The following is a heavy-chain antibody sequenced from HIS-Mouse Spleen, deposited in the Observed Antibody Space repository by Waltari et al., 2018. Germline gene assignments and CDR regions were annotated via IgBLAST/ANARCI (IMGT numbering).Heavy chain of an antibody. D-gene: IGHD6-13*01. Sequence: QLQLQESGPGLVKPSETLSLTCTVSGGSISSSSYYWGWIRQPPGKGLEWIGRIYSSGITYVNPSFRRRVTISVDTSTNQFSLTLSSAPAAGTAVYYCARETPYSSSWYDWYFDLWGRGTLVTVSS. V-gene: IGHV4-39*07. CDR3: ARETPYSSSWYDWYFDL. CDR1: GGSISSSSYY. J-gene: IGHJ2*01. CDR2: IYSSGIT.